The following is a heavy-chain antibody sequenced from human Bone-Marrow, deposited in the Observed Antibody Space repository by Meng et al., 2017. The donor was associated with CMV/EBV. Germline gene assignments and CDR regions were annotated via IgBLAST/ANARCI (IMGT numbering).Heavy chain of an antibody. J-gene: IGHJ6*02. CDR2: ISSSSSYI. D-gene: IGHD4-11*01. CDR3: ARGVTTVTPYYYYGMDV. V-gene: IGHV3-21*01. CDR1: GFTFSSYS. Sequence: GESLKISCAASGFTFSSYSMNWVRQAPGKGLEWVSSISSSSSYIYYADSVKDRFTISRDNAKNSLYLQMNSLRAEDTAVYYCARGVTTVTPYYYYGMDVWGQGTTVTVSS.